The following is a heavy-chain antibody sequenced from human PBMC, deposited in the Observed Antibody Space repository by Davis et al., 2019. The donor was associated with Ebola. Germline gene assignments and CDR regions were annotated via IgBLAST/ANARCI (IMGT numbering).Heavy chain of an antibody. D-gene: IGHD2-2*01. Sequence: PSETLSLTCTVSGVSIIDNYWSCIRQSPGTGLEWIGYIDYRGRSTYKPSLRSLITMSVDTSKNQFSLKLKSITAADTAVYYCARGGSPAMFKGVDEWGQGTLVTVAS. J-gene: IGHJ4*02. CDR1: GVSIIDNY. CDR3: ARGGSPAMFKGVDE. CDR2: IDYRGRS. V-gene: IGHV4-59*01.